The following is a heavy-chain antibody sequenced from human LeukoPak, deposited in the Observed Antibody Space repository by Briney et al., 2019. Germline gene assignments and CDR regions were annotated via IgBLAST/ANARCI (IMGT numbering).Heavy chain of an antibody. CDR2: ISSSSSTI. D-gene: IGHD3-22*01. V-gene: IGHV3-48*01. CDR1: GFIFTSYS. CDR3: ARGFHRYNYDSGAYSVY. Sequence: GGSLRLSCAASGFIFTSYSMNWVRQAPGKGLEWISYISSSSSTIYYADSVRGRFTISRDNAKNSLYLQMNSLRAEDTAVYHCARGFHRYNYDSGAYSVYWGQGTLVTVSS. J-gene: IGHJ4*02.